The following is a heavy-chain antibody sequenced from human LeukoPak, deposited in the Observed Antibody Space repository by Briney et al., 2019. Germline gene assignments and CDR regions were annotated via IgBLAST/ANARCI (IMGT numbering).Heavy chain of an antibody. Sequence: PGGSLRLSCAASGFTFSSYAMNWVRQAPGMGLEWVSRISGGGGTTYYADSVKGRFTLSRDNSKNTLYLQMNSLRAEDTAVYYCARRRAEDYNDYVHFDYWGQGTLVTASS. CDR2: ISGGGGTT. D-gene: IGHD4-11*01. CDR1: GFTFSSYA. CDR3: ARRRAEDYNDYVHFDY. V-gene: IGHV3-23*01. J-gene: IGHJ4*02.